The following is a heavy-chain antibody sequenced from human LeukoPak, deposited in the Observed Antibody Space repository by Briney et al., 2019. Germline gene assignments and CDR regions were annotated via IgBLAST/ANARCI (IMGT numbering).Heavy chain of an antibody. D-gene: IGHD2-21*02. CDR1: GFTFSNYA. CDR3: AREPKNCGGDCYVLLDS. V-gene: IGHV3-23*01. Sequence: GGSLRLSCAASGFTFSNYAMSWVRQAPGKGLEWVSGISGSGDNTYYADSVKGRFTISRDNSKNTLHLQMNSLRSEDTAVYYCAREPKNCGGDCYVLLDSWGQGTLVTVSS. CDR2: ISGSGDNT. J-gene: IGHJ4*02.